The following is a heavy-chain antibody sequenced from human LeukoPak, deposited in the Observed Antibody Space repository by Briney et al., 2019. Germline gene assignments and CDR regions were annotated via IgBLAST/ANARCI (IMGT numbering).Heavy chain of an antibody. CDR1: GGSISSCGYS. V-gene: IGHV4-30-2*01. CDR2: IYHSGST. D-gene: IGHD1-7*01. Sequence: SQTLSLTCAVSGGSISSCGYSWSCNRPPPGQGLEWIVYIYHSGSTYYNPSLKSPVTISIDRSKNPFSLKLSSVTAAATAVYYCANGITGTPFAFDIWGQGTMVTVSS. J-gene: IGHJ3*02. CDR3: ANGITGTPFAFDI.